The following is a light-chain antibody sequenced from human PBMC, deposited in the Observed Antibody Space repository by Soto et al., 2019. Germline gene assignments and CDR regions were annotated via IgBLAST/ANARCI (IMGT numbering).Light chain of an antibody. CDR1: SSNVGINY. Sequence: QLVLTQPPSASGAPGQRVTISCSGSSSNVGINYVYWYQQLPGTAPKLLIYRDNQRPSGVPDRFSGSKSGTSASLTISGLRSEDEADYYCTAWDDSLRGRVFGGGTKLTVL. V-gene: IGLV1-47*01. CDR3: TAWDDSLRGRV. CDR2: RDN. J-gene: IGLJ2*01.